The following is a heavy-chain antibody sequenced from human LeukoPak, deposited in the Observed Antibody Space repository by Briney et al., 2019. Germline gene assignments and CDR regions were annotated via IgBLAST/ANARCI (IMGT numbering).Heavy chain of an antibody. V-gene: IGHV1-18*01. D-gene: IGHD2-2*01. J-gene: IGHJ5*02. CDR1: GYTFSSYG. CDR2: ISAYNGNT. Sequence: ASVKVSCKASGYTFSSYGISWVRQAPGQGPEWMGWISAYNGNTNYAQKLQGRVTMTTDTSTSTAYMELRSLRSDDTAVYYCARDEYQLPNWFDPWGQGTLVTVSS. CDR3: ARDEYQLPNWFDP.